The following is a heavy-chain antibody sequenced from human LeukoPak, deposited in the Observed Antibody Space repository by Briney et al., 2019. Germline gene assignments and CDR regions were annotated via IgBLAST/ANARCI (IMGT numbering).Heavy chain of an antibody. CDR3: ARQLNTRTGCFDP. D-gene: IGHD1/OR15-1a*01. CDR2: IDYSGST. CDR1: ADSISSRSYY. J-gene: IGHJ5*02. Sequence: SETLSLTCSVSADSISSRSYYWGWIRQPPGKGLEWIGSIDYSGSTYYKPSLKSRVTISVDTSTNQFSLKVSSVTAADTAVYYCARQLNTRTGCFDPWGQGTLVTVSS. V-gene: IGHV4-39*01.